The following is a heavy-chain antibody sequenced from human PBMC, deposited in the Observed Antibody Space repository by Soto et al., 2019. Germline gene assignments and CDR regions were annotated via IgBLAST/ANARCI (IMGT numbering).Heavy chain of an antibody. J-gene: IGHJ4*02. Sequence: GGSLRLSCVGSGFTFSNSAMHWVRQAPGKGLEWVAFISYDGSEIFYSDSVKGRFTISRDNPKNTLFLHMNSPRADDTADYYCAIARVVDSSLDHWGQGT. CDR3: AIARVVDSSLDH. D-gene: IGHD3-3*01. V-gene: IGHV3-30*01. CDR2: ISYDGSEI. CDR1: GFTFSNSA.